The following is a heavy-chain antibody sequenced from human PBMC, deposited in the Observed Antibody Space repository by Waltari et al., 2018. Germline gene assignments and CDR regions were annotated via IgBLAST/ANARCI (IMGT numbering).Heavy chain of an antibody. CDR3: ASHCSSTSCYLDY. CDR2: ISWDGGST. Sequence: EVQLVESGGVVVQPGGSMILSCAASGLTFDDYAMPWVRQAPGTGLELVSLISWDGGSTYYADSVKGRFTISRDNSKNSLYLQMNSLRAEDTALYYCASHCSSTSCYLDYWGQGTLVTVSS. D-gene: IGHD2-2*01. J-gene: IGHJ4*02. V-gene: IGHV3-43D*04. CDR1: GLTFDDYA.